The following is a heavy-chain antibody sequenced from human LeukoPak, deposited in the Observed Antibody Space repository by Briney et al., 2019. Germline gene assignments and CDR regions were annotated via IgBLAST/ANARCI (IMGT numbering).Heavy chain of an antibody. J-gene: IGHJ6*03. Sequence: ASVKVSCKASGGTFSSYAISWVRQAPGQGLEWMGWISAYNGNRNYAQKFQGRVTLTTDTSTSTAYMELRSLRSDDTAVYYCARDRSGSSLIYYYYYYMDVWGKGTTVTVSS. CDR3: ARDRSGSSLIYYYYYYMDV. V-gene: IGHV1-18*01. CDR1: GGTFSSYA. CDR2: ISAYNGNR. D-gene: IGHD6-13*01.